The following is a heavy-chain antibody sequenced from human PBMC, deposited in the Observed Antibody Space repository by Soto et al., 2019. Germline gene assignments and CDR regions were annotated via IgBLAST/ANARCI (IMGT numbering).Heavy chain of an antibody. CDR3: VREGWGY. Sequence: EVQLVESGGGLVQPGGSLRLSCAASGFTFSRYSMNWVRPAPGKGLEWIAHTSSSGVTIYYADSVKGRFTVSRDNARNSLVLQMYSLRAEDTAVYYCVREGWGYWGQGTLVTVSS. CDR1: GFTFSRYS. CDR2: TSSSGVTI. J-gene: IGHJ4*02. V-gene: IGHV3-48*01. D-gene: IGHD3-16*01.